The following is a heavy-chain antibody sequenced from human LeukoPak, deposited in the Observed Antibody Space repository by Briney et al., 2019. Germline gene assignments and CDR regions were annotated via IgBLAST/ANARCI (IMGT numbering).Heavy chain of an antibody. CDR1: GFTFSSYS. CDR3: AKGDRGYYADAFDI. Sequence: GGSLRLSCAASGFTFSSYSMNWVRQAPGKGLEWVSYISSSSSTIYYADSVKGRFTISRDNSKNTLYLQMNSLRAEDTAVYYCAKGDRGYYADAFDIWGQGTMVTVSS. V-gene: IGHV3-48*01. D-gene: IGHD3-3*01. CDR2: ISSSSSTI. J-gene: IGHJ3*02.